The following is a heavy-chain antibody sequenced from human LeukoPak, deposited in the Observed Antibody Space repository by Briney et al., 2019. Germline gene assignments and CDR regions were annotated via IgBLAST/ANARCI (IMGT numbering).Heavy chain of an antibody. J-gene: IGHJ4*02. CDR1: GFTVSSNH. D-gene: IGHD6-19*01. V-gene: IGHV3-53*01. CDR3: ASPKYTSGPFNY. Sequence: GGSLRLSCAASGFTVSSNHMSWVRQAPGKGLECVSVLYNTGSTYYADSVKGRFTISRDNSKNTLYLQMNSLRAEDTAVYYCASPKYTSGPFNYWGQGALVTVSS. CDR2: LYNTGST.